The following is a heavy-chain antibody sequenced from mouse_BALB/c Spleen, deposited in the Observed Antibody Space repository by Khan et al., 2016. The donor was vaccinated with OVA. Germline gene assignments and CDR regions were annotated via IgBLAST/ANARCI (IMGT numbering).Heavy chain of an antibody. CDR3: VRDGAYHRNDGWFAY. D-gene: IGHD2-14*01. CDR1: GHTFTSYT. J-gene: IGHJ3*01. V-gene: IGHV1-4*01. CDR2: INPSNGYT. Sequence: VQLQQSGAELARPGASLKMSCKASGHTFTSYTIHWIKRGPGQVLEWIGYINPSNGYTNYNQKFKDKATLTADKSSTTAYMQRSSRTFDDSAVYNCVRDGAYHRNDGWFAYWGQGTLVTVSA.